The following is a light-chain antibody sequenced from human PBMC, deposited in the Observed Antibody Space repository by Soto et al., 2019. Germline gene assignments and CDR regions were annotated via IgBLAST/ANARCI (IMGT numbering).Light chain of an antibody. V-gene: IGLV2-14*03. Sequence: QSVLTQPASVSGSPGQSITISFTVTISDVVVYNYVSFYQHHPFKAPKLMIFDFINLPSLFSNRFSVSNSGNTASLTISVXQXEDEADYYCGSYTNSNTRQIVFGTGTKVTVL. CDR1: ISDVVVYNY. CDR3: GSYTNSNTRQIV. CDR2: DFI. J-gene: IGLJ1*01.